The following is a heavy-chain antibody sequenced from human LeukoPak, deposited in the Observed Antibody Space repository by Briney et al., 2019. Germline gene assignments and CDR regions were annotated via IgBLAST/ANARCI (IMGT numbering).Heavy chain of an antibody. CDR1: GSRFTSYW. J-gene: IGHJ6*03. V-gene: IGHV5-51*01. Sequence: GESLKISCKGSGSRFTSYWIGWVRQMPGKGLEWMGIIYPGDSDTRYSPSFQGQVTISADKSIGTAYLQWSSLKASDTAMYYCARLACSSTSCYLRSWSYYYMDVWGKGTTVTVSS. D-gene: IGHD2-2*01. CDR3: ARLACSSTSCYLRSWSYYYMDV. CDR2: IYPGDSDT.